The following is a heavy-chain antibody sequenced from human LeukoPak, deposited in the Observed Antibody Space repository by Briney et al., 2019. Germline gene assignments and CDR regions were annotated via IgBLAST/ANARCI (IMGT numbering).Heavy chain of an antibody. CDR1: GSTFISLW. Sequence: PGEPLKISCQPSGSTFISLWIAWAGQLPGKGLEWMRIFYPGEFDTRYSPSFQGQVTISADKSISTAYLQWSSLKASDTAMYYCAITGSSNGDRVDYWGQGTLVTVSS. V-gene: IGHV5-51*01. CDR2: FYPGEFDT. CDR3: AITGSSNGDRVDY. J-gene: IGHJ4*02. D-gene: IGHD1-26*01.